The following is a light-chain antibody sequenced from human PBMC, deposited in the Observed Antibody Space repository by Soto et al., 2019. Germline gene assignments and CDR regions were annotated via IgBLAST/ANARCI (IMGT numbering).Light chain of an antibody. CDR2: DVS. CDR1: SSDVGGYDY. CDR3: CSYAGNSRV. Sequence: QSALTQPRSVSGSPGQSVTLSCTGTSSDVGGYDYVSWYQQHPDKAPKLIIYDVSRRPSGVPDRCSGSKSDNTASLTISGLQAEDDADYYCCSYAGNSRVFGTGTKLTVL. J-gene: IGLJ1*01. V-gene: IGLV2-11*01.